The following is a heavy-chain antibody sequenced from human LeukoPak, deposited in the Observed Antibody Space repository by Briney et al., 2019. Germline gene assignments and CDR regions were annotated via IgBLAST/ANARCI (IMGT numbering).Heavy chain of an antibody. D-gene: IGHD5-24*01. CDR1: GFTVSSNY. Sequence: GGSLRLSCAASGFTVSSNYMNWVHQAPGKGLEWVSVIYGGGNIYYADSVKGRFTISRDNSKNTLYLQMNSLRAEDTAVYYCARGAGYNYPYYFDYWGQGTLVTVSS. V-gene: IGHV3-53*01. CDR2: IYGGGNI. J-gene: IGHJ4*02. CDR3: ARGAGYNYPYYFDY.